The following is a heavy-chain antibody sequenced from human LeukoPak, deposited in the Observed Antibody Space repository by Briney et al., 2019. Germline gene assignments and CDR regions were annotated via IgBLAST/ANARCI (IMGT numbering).Heavy chain of an antibody. CDR1: GGSISSGGHF. V-gene: IGHV4-31*03. CDR2: IYYSGSS. CDR3: ARAFDAFDV. J-gene: IGHJ3*01. Sequence: SQTLSHTCTVSGGSISSGGHFWSWIRQHPGKGLEWLGNIYYSGSSYYNPSLKSRVTISVDTSKNQFSLKLSSVTAADTAVYYSARAFDAFDVWGQGTMVTVSS.